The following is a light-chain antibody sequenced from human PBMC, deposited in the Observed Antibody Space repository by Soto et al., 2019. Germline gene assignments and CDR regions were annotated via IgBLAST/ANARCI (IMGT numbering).Light chain of an antibody. CDR2: DVT. V-gene: IGLV2-11*01. CDR1: RSDVGAYNY. CDR3: CSYAGSYTYWV. J-gene: IGLJ3*02. Sequence: QSALTQPRSVSGSPGQSVTISCTGTRSDVGAYNYVSWYQQHPGEAPKLMIYDVTKRPSGVPDRFSGSKSGNTASLTVSGLQAEDEADYYCCSYAGSYTYWVFGGGTKLTVL.